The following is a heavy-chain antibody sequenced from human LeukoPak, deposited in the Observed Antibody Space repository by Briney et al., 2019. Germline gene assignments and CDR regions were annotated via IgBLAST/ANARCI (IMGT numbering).Heavy chain of an antibody. CDR2: INHSGST. CDR1: GGSFSGYY. V-gene: IGHV4-34*01. D-gene: IGHD1-26*01. CDR3: AARWEDFYYYYMDV. Sequence: SETLSLTCAVYGGSFSGYYWSWIRQPPGKGLEWIGEINHSGSTNYNPSLKSRVTISVDTSKNQFSLKLSSVTAADTAVYYCAARWEDFYYYYMDVWGKGTTVTVSS. J-gene: IGHJ6*03.